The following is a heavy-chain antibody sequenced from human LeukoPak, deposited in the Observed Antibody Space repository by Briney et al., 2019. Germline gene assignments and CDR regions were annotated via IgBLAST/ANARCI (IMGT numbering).Heavy chain of an antibody. CDR1: GYTFTAYY. Sequence: ASVKVSCKASGYTFTAYYMHWVRQAPGQGLEWMGWINPNSGGTNYAQKFQGRVTMTRDTSISTAYMELSRLRSDDTAVYYCARVQWLAAPFDYWGQGTLVTVSS. CDR3: ARVQWLAAPFDY. V-gene: IGHV1-2*02. CDR2: INPNSGGT. D-gene: IGHD6-19*01. J-gene: IGHJ4*02.